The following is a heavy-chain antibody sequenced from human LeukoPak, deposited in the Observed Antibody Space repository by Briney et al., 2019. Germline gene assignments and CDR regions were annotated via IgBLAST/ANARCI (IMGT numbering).Heavy chain of an antibody. CDR3: ASAYYYDSSGSGFDY. Sequence: SETLSLTCAVSGGSISSGGYSWSWIRQPPGKGLEWIGYIYHSGSTYYNPSLKSRVTISVDRSKNQFSLKLSSVTAADTAVYYCASAYYYDSSGSGFDYWGQGTLVTVSS. V-gene: IGHV4-30-2*01. CDR2: IYHSGST. D-gene: IGHD3-22*01. CDR1: GGSISSGGYS. J-gene: IGHJ4*02.